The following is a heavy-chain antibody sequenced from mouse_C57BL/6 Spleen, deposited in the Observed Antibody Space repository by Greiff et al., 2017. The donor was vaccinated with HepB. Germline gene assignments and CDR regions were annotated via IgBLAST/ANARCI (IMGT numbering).Heavy chain of an antibody. CDR2: IDPENGDT. CDR3: TTWGNLEPEFAY. D-gene: IGHD2-1*01. J-gene: IGHJ3*01. V-gene: IGHV14-4*01. Sequence: EVQLQQSGAELVRPGASVKLSCTASGFNIKDDYMHWVKQRPEQGLEWIGWIDPENGDTEYASKFQGKATITADTSSNTAYLQLSSLTSEDTAVYYCTTWGNLEPEFAYWGQGTLVTVSA. CDR1: GFNIKDDY.